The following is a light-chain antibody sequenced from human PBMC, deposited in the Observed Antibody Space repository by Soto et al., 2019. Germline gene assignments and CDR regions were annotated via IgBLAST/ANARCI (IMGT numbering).Light chain of an antibody. Sequence: EIVLTQSPATLSLSPGERATLSCRASQSVSSYLAWYQQKPGQAPRLLIYDASNRATGIPARFSGSGSGTDFTLTISNLEPDDFAVYYCQQRSNWPPRITFGQGTRLEIK. CDR2: DAS. CDR1: QSVSSY. V-gene: IGKV3-11*01. J-gene: IGKJ5*01. CDR3: QQRSNWPPRIT.